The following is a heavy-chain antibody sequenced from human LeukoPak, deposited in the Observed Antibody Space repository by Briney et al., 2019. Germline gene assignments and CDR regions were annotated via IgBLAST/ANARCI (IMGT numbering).Heavy chain of an antibody. CDR2: FDPEDGET. V-gene: IGHV1-24*01. J-gene: IGHJ6*03. D-gene: IGHD6-19*01. Sequence: EASVKVSCKVSGYTLTELSMHWVRQAPGKGLEWMGGFDPEDGETIYAQKFQGRVTMTEDTSTDKAYMELSSLRSEDTAVYYCARHPDGVAGHYYMDVWGKGTTVIISS. CDR3: ARHPDGVAGHYYMDV. CDR1: GYTLTELS.